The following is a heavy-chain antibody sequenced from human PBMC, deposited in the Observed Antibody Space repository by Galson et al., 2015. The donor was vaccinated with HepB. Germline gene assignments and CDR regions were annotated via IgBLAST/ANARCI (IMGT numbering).Heavy chain of an antibody. CDR3: VRDSGTYPGYYDF. CDR2: INPDGTTT. CDR1: GFMFGTYW. Sequence: SLRLSCAAPGFMFGTYWMQWVRQAPGKGLVWVSVINPDGTTTDYADSVRGRFTISRDNVRNTMFLQMNSLRAEDMGVYYCVRDSGTYPGYYDFWGQGILVTVSS. V-gene: IGHV3-74*01. D-gene: IGHD1-26*01. J-gene: IGHJ4*02.